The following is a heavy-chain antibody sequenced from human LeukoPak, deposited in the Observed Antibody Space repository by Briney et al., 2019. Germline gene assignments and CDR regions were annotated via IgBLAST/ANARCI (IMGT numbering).Heavy chain of an antibody. CDR3: AGAEDYDILTDSHKFDY. J-gene: IGHJ4*02. V-gene: IGHV4-59*01. CDR1: GGSINSYY. CDR2: VYSSGST. D-gene: IGHD3-9*01. Sequence: SETLSLTCSVSGGSINSYYWSWIRQPPGKGLEWIAYVYSSGSTKYNPSLKSRVTISVDTSKEQFSLKLNSVTAADTAVYYCAGAEDYDILTDSHKFDYWGQGTLVTVSS.